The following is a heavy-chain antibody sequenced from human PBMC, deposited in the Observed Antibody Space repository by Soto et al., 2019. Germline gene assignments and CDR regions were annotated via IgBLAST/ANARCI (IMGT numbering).Heavy chain of an antibody. D-gene: IGHD3-9*01. J-gene: IGHJ4*02. CDR3: ARDLSGDFDY. Sequence: SVKLSCKASGGTFSSYTISWVRQAPGQGLEWMGRIIPILGIANYAQKFQGRVTITADKSTSTAYMELSSLRSEDTAVYYCARDLSGDFDYWGQGTLVTVPQ. CDR1: GGTFSSYT. V-gene: IGHV1-69*04. CDR2: IIPILGIA.